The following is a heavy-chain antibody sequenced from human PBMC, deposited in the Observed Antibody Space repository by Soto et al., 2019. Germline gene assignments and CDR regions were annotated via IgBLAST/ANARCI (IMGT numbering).Heavy chain of an antibody. V-gene: IGHV3-64D*06. J-gene: IGHJ3*02. CDR3: VKDLLQSARVDAFDI. D-gene: IGHD1-26*01. CDR1: GFTFSSYA. CDR2: ISSNGGST. Sequence: GGSLRLSCSASGFTFSSYAMHWVRQAPGKGLEYVSAISSNGGSTYYADSVKGRFTVSRDNSKNTLYLQMSSLRAEDTAVYYCVKDLLQSARVDAFDIWGQGTMVTVSS.